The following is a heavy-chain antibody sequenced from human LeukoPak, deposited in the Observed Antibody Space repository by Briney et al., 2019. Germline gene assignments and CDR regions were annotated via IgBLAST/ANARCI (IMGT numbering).Heavy chain of an antibody. D-gene: IGHD3-22*01. J-gene: IGHJ4*02. CDR3: ARGRGSGYYSIDY. Sequence: SETLSLTCTVSGGSISSGGYYWSWIRQHPGKGLEWIGYIYYSGSTYYNPSLKSRATISVDTSKNQFSLKLSSVTAADTAVYYCARGRGSGYYSIDYWGQGTLVTVSS. V-gene: IGHV4-31*03. CDR2: IYYSGST. CDR1: GGSISSGGYY.